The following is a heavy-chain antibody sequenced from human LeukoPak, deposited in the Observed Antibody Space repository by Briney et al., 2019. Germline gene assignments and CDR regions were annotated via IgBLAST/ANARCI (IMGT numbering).Heavy chain of an antibody. J-gene: IGHJ5*02. V-gene: IGHV3-11*01. CDR1: GFTFSDYY. Sequence: GGSLRLSCAASGFTFSDYYMSWIRQAPGGGLEWVPYISSSGSTIYYADSVKGRFTISRDNAKNSLYLQMNSLRAEDTAVYYCATGDYDILTDNWFDPWGQGTLVTVSS. CDR3: ATGDYDILTDNWFDP. D-gene: IGHD3-9*01. CDR2: ISSSGSTI.